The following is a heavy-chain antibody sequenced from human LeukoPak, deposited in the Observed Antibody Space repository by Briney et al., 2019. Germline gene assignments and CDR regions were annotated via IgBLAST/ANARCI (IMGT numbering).Heavy chain of an antibody. CDR2: INPGDSDT. Sequence: GESLKISCQGSGYSFTRYWIAWVRQMPGKGLEWMGIINPGDSDTRYSPSFQGQVTFSADKSISIAYLQWSGLKASDTAMYYCARSSSGSYYDSWGQGTLVTVSS. CDR1: GYSFTRYW. V-gene: IGHV5-51*01. CDR3: ARSSSGSYYDS. J-gene: IGHJ4*02. D-gene: IGHD3-10*01.